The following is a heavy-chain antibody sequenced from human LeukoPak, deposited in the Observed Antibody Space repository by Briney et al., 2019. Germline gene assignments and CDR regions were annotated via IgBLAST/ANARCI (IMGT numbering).Heavy chain of an antibody. CDR3: ARERAPGGYFDY. Sequence: PGGSLRLSCAASGFTFSSYSMNWVRQAPGKGLEWVSSISSSSSYIYYADSAKGRFTISRDNAKNSLYLQMNSLRAEDTAVYYCARERAPGGYFDYWGQGTLVTVSS. CDR1: GFTFSSYS. J-gene: IGHJ4*02. CDR2: ISSSSSYI. V-gene: IGHV3-21*01. D-gene: IGHD3-10*01.